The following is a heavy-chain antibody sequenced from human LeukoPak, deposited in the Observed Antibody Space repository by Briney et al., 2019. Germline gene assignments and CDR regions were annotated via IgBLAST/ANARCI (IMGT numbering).Heavy chain of an antibody. J-gene: IGHJ4*02. CDR2: IYSGGST. CDR1: GFTVSSNY. D-gene: IGHD6-19*01. Sequence: PGGSLRLSCAASGFTVSSNYMSWVRQAPGKGLEWASVIYSGGSTYYADSVKGRFTISRDNSKNTLYLQMNSLRAEDTAVYYCGGPYSSGWRIFDYWGQGTLVTVSS. CDR3: GGPYSSGWRIFDY. V-gene: IGHV3-66*04.